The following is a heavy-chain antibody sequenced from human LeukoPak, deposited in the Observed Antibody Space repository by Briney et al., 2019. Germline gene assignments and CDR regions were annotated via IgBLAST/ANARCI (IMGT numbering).Heavy chain of an antibody. CDR3: ARVLRFLEWPTDAFDI. Sequence: SETLSLTCSVSGYSISSGYFWDWIRQPPGQGLEWIGYIYYSGSTNYNPSLKSRVTISVDTSKNQFSLKLSSVTAADTAVYYCARVLRFLEWPTDAFDIWGQGTMVTVSS. CDR1: GYSISSGYF. D-gene: IGHD3-3*01. V-gene: IGHV4-61*01. J-gene: IGHJ3*02. CDR2: IYYSGST.